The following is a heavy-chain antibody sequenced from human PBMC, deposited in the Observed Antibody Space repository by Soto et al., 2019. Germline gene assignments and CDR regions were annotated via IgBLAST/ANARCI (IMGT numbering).Heavy chain of an antibody. CDR1: GGSFSGYY. J-gene: IGHJ6*02. V-gene: IGHV4-34*01. Sequence: PSETLSLTCAVYGGSFSGYYWSWIRQPPGKGLEWIGEINHSGSTNYNPSLKSRVTISVDTSKNQFSLKLSSVTAADTAVYYCARVRVAGYYYYYGMDVWGQGTTVTSP. CDR3: ARVRVAGYYYYYGMDV. D-gene: IGHD6-19*01. CDR2: INHSGST.